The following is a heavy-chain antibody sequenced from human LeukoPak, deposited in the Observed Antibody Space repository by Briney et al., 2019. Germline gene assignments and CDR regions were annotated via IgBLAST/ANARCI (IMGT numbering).Heavy chain of an antibody. D-gene: IGHD6-6*01. Sequence: GGSLRLSCAASGFTFSSYSMNWVRQAPGKGLEWVSYISSGGSTIDYADSVKGRFTISRDSAENSMYLHMNSLRAEDTAVYYCARFYSSSSVRTLDIWGQGTMVTVSS. J-gene: IGHJ3*02. CDR2: ISSGGSTI. V-gene: IGHV3-48*01. CDR3: ARFYSSSSVRTLDI. CDR1: GFTFSSYS.